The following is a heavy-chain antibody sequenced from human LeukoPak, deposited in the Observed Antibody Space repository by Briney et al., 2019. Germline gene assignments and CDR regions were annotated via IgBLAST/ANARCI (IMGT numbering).Heavy chain of an antibody. CDR1: GFTFSSYA. J-gene: IGHJ4*02. D-gene: IGHD4-17*01. V-gene: IGHV3-23*01. CDR3: ANEKVGYGDYGDY. Sequence: QSGGSLRLSCAASGFTFSSYAMSWVRQAPGKRLEWVSAISGSGGSTYYADSVKGRFTISRDNSKNTLYLQMNSLRAEDTAVYYCANEKVGYGDYGDYWGQGTLVTVSS. CDR2: ISGSGGST.